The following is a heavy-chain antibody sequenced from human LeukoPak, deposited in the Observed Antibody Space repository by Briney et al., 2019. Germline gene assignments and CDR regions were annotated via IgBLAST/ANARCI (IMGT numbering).Heavy chain of an antibody. Sequence: PSQTLSLTCTVSGGSINNGDYYWSWIRQPPGKGLEWIGYIYYSGSTYYNPSLKSRVTISVDTSKNQFSLKLSSVTAADTAVYYCARVGLRSWFGELSFAFDIWGQGTMVTVSS. J-gene: IGHJ3*02. V-gene: IGHV4-31*03. CDR2: IYYSGST. CDR1: GGSINNGDYY. CDR3: ARVGLRSWFGELSFAFDI. D-gene: IGHD3-10*01.